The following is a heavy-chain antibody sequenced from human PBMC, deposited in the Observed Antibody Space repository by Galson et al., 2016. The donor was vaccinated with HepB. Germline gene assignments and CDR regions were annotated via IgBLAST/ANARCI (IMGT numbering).Heavy chain of an antibody. CDR3: ARYCTGGVCDTYYYGMDI. Sequence: SLRLSCAASGFNFHNYAMSWVRQAPGKGLEWVSAISGWGGSTSYADSVKARFTISRDNSKNTLYLQMNSLSAEDTALYYCARYCTGGVCDTYYYGMDIWGKGTTVTVSS. V-gene: IGHV3-23*01. CDR2: ISGWGGST. CDR1: GFNFHNYA. J-gene: IGHJ6*04. D-gene: IGHD2-8*02.